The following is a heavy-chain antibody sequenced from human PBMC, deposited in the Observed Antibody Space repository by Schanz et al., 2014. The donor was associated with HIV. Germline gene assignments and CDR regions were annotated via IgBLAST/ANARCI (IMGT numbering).Heavy chain of an antibody. Sequence: QVQLVQSGAEVKKPGASVKVSCKASGDTFTDYYMHWVRQAPGQGLEWMGWINPKSGATKYAQRFQGRVTMTTDTSTSTAYLELSRLTSDDTAIYYCARVDSTAVTATFFSYGMDVWGQGTTVTVSS. D-gene: IGHD1-1*01. CDR2: INPKSGAT. J-gene: IGHJ6*02. CDR1: GDTFTDYY. CDR3: ARVDSTAVTATFFSYGMDV. V-gene: IGHV1-2*02.